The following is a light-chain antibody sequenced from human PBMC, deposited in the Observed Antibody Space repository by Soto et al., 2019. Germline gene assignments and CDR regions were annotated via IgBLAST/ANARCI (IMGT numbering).Light chain of an antibody. CDR1: QSITSY. Sequence: EIVLTQSPAYLSLTPGERVTLSFSASQSITSYLAWYQKKPGQTPRLLIYDAVNRATGVPDRFSGGGSGTDFPLTISSLEAEDSAVYYCQQRSNWPPEFTFGQGTKVDI. V-gene: IGKV3-11*01. CDR3: QQRSNWPPEFT. CDR2: DAV. J-gene: IGKJ2*01.